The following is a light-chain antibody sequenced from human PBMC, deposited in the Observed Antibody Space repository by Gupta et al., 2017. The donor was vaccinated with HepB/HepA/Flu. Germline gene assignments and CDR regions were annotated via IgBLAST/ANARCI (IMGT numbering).Light chain of an antibody. CDR1: SSNVGRSF. J-gene: IGLJ2*01. CDR3: ADWDNSRRNGV. CDR2: RNY. Sequence: QSVLTQPPSASGTPGQRVTISCSGSSSNVGRSFVYWYQPFPGAAPKLLFYRNYQRPSGVPDRFSGSKAGSSASLTTSGLRSEDEANYYCADWDNSRRNGVFGGGTKLTVL. V-gene: IGLV1-47*01.